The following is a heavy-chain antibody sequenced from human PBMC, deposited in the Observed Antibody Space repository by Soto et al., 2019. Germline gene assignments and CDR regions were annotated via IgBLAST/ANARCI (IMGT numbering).Heavy chain of an antibody. J-gene: IGHJ4*02. CDR1: GFTFSNYA. V-gene: IGHV3-23*01. CDR2: ISGRGGNT. D-gene: IGHD2-15*01. Sequence: GGSLRLSCEASGFTFSNYAMSWVRQAPGKGLEWVSTISGRGGNTYYADSVKGRFTISRDNTRNTLYLQMDSLRVEDSAVYSCAKAGCSGGTCYLYYFDYWGQGALVTVSS. CDR3: AKAGCSGGTCYLYYFDY.